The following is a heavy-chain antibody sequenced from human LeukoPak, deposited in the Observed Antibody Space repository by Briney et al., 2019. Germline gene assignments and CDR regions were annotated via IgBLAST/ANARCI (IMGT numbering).Heavy chain of an antibody. CDR1: GFTSSSYA. J-gene: IGHJ5*02. V-gene: IGHV3-23*01. Sequence: GGSLRLSCAASGFTSSSYAMSWVRQAPGKGLEWVSAISGSGGSTYYADSVKGRFTISRDNSKNTLYLQMNSLRAEDTAVYYCAKEGALLLWFGEMYNWFDPWGQGTLVTVSS. D-gene: IGHD3-10*01. CDR2: ISGSGGST. CDR3: AKEGALLLWFGEMYNWFDP.